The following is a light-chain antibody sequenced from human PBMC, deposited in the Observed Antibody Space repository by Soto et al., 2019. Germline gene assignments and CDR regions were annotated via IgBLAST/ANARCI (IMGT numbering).Light chain of an antibody. CDR1: QSVNIY. CDR3: QQRSNWPPWT. Sequence: EIVLTQSPATVSLSPGERVTLSCRASQSVNIYLAWYQQKPGQAPRLLIYDASNRATGVPARFSGSGSGTDFTLTISSLESGDFAVYYCQQRSNWPPWTLGQGTKVDIK. V-gene: IGKV3-11*01. J-gene: IGKJ1*01. CDR2: DAS.